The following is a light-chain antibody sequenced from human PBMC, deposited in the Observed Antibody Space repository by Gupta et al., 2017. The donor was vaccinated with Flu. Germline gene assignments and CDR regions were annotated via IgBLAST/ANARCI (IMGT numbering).Light chain of an antibody. CDR1: KVGKQR. V-gene: IGLV3-21*03. J-gene: IGLJ2*01. CDR3: QVWDSSSGGVV. CDR2: VNS. Sequence: GKKNRCTGEGNKVGKQRGDGMQQNQGQPPVLVVYVNSNRPSGISERFYGSKSGNTATLTISRVEAEDEADYYCQVWDSSSGGVVFGGGTKVTVL.